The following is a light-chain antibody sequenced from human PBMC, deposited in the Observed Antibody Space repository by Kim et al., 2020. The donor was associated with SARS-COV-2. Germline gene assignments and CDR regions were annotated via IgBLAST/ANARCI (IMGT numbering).Light chain of an antibody. CDR1: SLRSYY. Sequence: SSELTQDPAVSVALGQTVRITCQGDSLRSYYASWYQQKPGQAPVLVIYGKNNRPSGIPDRFSGSSSGNPASLTITGAQAEDEAYYYCNSRDSSGNHVVFG. V-gene: IGLV3-19*01. CDR2: GKN. CDR3: NSRDSSGNHVV. J-gene: IGLJ2*01.